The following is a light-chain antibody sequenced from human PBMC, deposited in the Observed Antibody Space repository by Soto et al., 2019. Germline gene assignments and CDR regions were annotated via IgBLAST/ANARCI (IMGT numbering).Light chain of an antibody. CDR1: QSISSY. CDR2: AAS. J-gene: IGKJ1*01. V-gene: IGKV1-39*01. Sequence: DIQMTQSPSSLSASVGDRVTITCRASQSISSYLNWYQQKPGQAPKLLIYAASSLQSGVPSRFSGRGSGKDFNLTISSLPPEDFATCYCQRSYSTPVAFGQGIKGEIK. CDR3: QRSYSTPVA.